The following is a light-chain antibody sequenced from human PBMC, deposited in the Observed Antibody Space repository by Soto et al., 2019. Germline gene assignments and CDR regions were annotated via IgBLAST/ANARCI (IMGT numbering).Light chain of an antibody. CDR3: CSYSVGSSYV. V-gene: IGLV2-23*01. CDR2: EGN. CDR1: SSDVGNYNL. Sequence: QSVLTQPASVSGSPGQSIAISCSGTSSDVGNYNLVSWYQQHPGKAPKLIISEGNERPSGISDRFSGSKSGNTASLTISGLQAEDVADYYCCSYSVGSSYVFGTGTKVTAL. J-gene: IGLJ1*01.